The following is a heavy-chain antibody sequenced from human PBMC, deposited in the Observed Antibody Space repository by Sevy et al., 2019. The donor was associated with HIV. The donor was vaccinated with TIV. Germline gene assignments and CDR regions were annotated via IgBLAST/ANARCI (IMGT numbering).Heavy chain of an antibody. CDR3: ARVSAGYGSGLNYYYGMDV. D-gene: IGHD3-10*01. CDR1: GFTVSSNY. CDR2: IYSGGST. J-gene: IGHJ6*02. V-gene: IGHV3-53*01. Sequence: GGSLRLSCTASGFTVSSNYMSWVRQAPGKGLEWVSVIYSGGSTYYADSVKGRFIISRYNSKNTLYLQMNSLRAEDTAVYYCARVSAGYGSGLNYYYGMDVWGQGTTVTVSS.